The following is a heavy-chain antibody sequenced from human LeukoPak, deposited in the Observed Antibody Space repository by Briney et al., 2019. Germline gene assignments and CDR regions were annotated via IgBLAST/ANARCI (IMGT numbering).Heavy chain of an antibody. CDR1: GDSISNSRYY. CDR3: ASVDYGDFPDY. J-gene: IGHJ4*02. Sequence: PSETLSLTCTVSGDSISNSRYYWGWIRQSPGKGLEWIANIYFSGSTYYNPSLKSRVSMSVDTSKNQFSLNLTSVTAADTAVYYCASVDYGDFPDYWGQRTLLTVSS. V-gene: IGHV4-39*01. D-gene: IGHD4-17*01. CDR2: IYFSGST.